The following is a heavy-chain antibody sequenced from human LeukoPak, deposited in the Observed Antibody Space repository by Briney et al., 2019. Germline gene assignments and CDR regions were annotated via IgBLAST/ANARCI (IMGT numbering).Heavy chain of an antibody. CDR2: ISSNWGST. J-gene: IGHJ4*02. CDR3: ARSTAMVTRVDY. D-gene: IGHD5-18*01. Sequence: GGSLRLSCAASGFTFSSYAMHWVRQAPGKGLEYVSAISSNWGSTYYANSVKGRFTISRDNSKNTLYLQMGSLRAEDMAVYYCARSTAMVTRVDYWGQGTLVTVSS. V-gene: IGHV3-64*01. CDR1: GFTFSSYA.